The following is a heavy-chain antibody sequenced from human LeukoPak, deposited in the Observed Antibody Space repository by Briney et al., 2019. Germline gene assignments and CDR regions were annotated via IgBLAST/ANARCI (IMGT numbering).Heavy chain of an antibody. CDR2: INPNSGVT. J-gene: IGHJ5*02. Sequence: ASVKVSCKASGYTFSGYSMHLVRQAPGQGLEWMGRINPNSGVTYYAQKFQGRVTMTSDTSITTAYMELSSLTSDDTATYYCARDASNWSAFDRWGQGTLVIVSS. CDR3: ARDASNWSAFDR. V-gene: IGHV1-2*06. CDR1: GYTFSGYS. D-gene: IGHD1-20*01.